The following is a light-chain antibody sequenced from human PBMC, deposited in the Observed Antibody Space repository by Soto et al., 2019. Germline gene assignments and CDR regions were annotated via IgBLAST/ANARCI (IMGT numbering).Light chain of an antibody. Sequence: QSVLTQPPSVSGAPGQRVTISCTGSSSNIGAGYDVHWYQQLPGTAPKLLIYGNSNRPSGVTDRISGSKSGTSASLAITGLQAEDEDEYYCQSYDSSLSGYVVFGGGTKVTVL. CDR2: GNS. J-gene: IGLJ2*01. V-gene: IGLV1-40*01. CDR1: SSNIGAGYD. CDR3: QSYDSSLSGYVV.